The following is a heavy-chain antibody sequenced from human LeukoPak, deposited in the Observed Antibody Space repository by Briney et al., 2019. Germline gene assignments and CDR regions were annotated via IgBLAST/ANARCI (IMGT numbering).Heavy chain of an antibody. CDR1: GYTFTSYY. D-gene: IGHD3-3*01. CDR2: INPSGGST. J-gene: IGHJ3*02. Sequence: GASVKVSCKASGYTFTSYYMHWVRQAPGQGLEWMGIINPSGGSTSYAQKFQGRVTMTRDMSTSNVYMGLSSLRSEATAVYYCARDRKAAYYDFWSGYSKGMNAFDIWGQGTMVTVSS. CDR3: ARDRKAAYYDFWSGYSKGMNAFDI. V-gene: IGHV1-46*01.